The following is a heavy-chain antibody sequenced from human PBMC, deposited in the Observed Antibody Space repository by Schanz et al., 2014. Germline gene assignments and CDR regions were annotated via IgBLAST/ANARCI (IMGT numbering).Heavy chain of an antibody. CDR3: AKDEGYNYGYIFGY. J-gene: IGHJ4*02. D-gene: IGHD5-18*01. CDR2: IPSDESNK. CDR1: GFTFSSSG. V-gene: IGHV3-30*02. Sequence: QVQLVESGGGVVQPGGSLRLSCAASGFTFSSSGMHWVRQAPGKGLEWVAFIPSDESNKYYIDSVKGRFTISRDNSRETMFLQMNTLRPDDTAVYYCAKDEGYNYGYIFGYWGQGTLVTVSS.